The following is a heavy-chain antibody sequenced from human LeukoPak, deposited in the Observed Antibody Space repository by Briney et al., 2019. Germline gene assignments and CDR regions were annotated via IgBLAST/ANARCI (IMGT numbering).Heavy chain of an antibody. V-gene: IGHV3-21*01. CDR3: ARDAGGVYAQFDY. CDR2: ISSSSSYI. Sequence: VGSLRLSCAASGFTFSSYSMNWVRQAPGKGLEWVSSISSSSSYIYCADSVKGRFTISRDNAKNSLYLQMNSLRAEDTAVYYCARDAGGVYAQFDYWGQGTLVTVSS. J-gene: IGHJ4*02. D-gene: IGHD2-8*01. CDR1: GFTFSSYS.